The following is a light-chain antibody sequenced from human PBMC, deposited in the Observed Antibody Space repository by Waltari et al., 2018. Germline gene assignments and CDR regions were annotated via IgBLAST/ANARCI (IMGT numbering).Light chain of an antibody. CDR3: AAWDDSLICPV. V-gene: IGLV1-47*01. CDR1: SSSIGRNY. Sequence: QSVLTQPPSASGVPGQRVTISCSGSSSSIGRNYVYWYQHVPGTAPKLLIYRNSQRPQGVPDRFSGSKYGTSASLAISGLRSEDEAHYYCAAWDDSLICPVFGTGTKVSVL. CDR2: RNS. J-gene: IGLJ1*01.